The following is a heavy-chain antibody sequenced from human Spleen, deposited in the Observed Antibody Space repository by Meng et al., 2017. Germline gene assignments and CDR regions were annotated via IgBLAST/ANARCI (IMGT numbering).Heavy chain of an antibody. V-gene: IGHV4-31*03. CDR1: GGSISSGGYY. Sequence: QVTLQGPGPGLVNPSQTLSLTCTVSGGSISSGGYYWSWIRQHPGKGLEWIGYIYYSGSTYYNPSLKSRVTISVDTSKNQFSLKLSSVTAADTAVYYCAREIIVVVPAASYAFDPWGQGTLVTVSS. CDR2: IYYSGST. CDR3: AREIIVVVPAASYAFDP. D-gene: IGHD2-2*01. J-gene: IGHJ5*02.